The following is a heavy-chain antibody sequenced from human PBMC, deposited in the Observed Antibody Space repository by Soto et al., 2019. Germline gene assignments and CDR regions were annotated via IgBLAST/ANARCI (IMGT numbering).Heavy chain of an antibody. D-gene: IGHD1-26*01. V-gene: IGHV4-31*03. CDR2: IYYSGST. Sequence: PSETLSLTCTVSGGSISSGGYYWSWIRQHPGKGLEWIGYIYYSGSTYYNPSLKSRVAISVDTSKNQFSLKLSSVTAADTAVYYCAREKNSGSYARLYYGMDVWGQGTTVTVS. CDR1: GGSISSGGYY. CDR3: AREKNSGSYARLYYGMDV. J-gene: IGHJ6*02.